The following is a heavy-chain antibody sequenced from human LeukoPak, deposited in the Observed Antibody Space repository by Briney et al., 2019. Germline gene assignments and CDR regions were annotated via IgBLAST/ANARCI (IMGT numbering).Heavy chain of an antibody. J-gene: IGHJ4*02. CDR1: GYTFTSYG. CDR3: ARDLRIQLWSHNDY. Sequence: ASVKVSCKASGYTFTSYGISWVRQAPGQGLEWMGWISAYNGNTNYAQKLQGRVTMTTDTSTSTAYMELRSLRSDDTAVYYCARDLRIQLWSHNDYWGQGTLVTVSS. CDR2: ISAYNGNT. D-gene: IGHD5-18*01. V-gene: IGHV1-18*01.